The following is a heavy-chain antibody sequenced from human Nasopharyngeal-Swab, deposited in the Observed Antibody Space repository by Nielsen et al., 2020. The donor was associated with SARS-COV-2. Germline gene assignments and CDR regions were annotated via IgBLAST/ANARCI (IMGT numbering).Heavy chain of an antibody. D-gene: IGHD1-26*01. J-gene: IGHJ4*02. CDR2: IDTDGSTP. V-gene: IGHV3-74*01. CDR3: TRDIGGRYGY. CDR1: GCTFSNYR. Sequence: SLNLPCVCSGCTFSNYRMHWVRRVPGKVMVWVSRIDTDGSTPNYADSVKGRFRISRDNAKNTLYLQMDSLRGEDTAIYYCTRDIGGRYGYWGQGILVTVSS.